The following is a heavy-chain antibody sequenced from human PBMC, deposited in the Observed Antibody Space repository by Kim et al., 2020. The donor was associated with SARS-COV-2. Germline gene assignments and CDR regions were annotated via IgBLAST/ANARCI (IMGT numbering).Heavy chain of an antibody. CDR2: IIPIFGTA. V-gene: IGHV1-69*13. Sequence: SVKVSCKASGGTFSSYAISWVRQAPGQGLEWMGGIIPIFGTANYAQKFQGRVTITADESTSTAYMELSSLRSEDTAVYYCARGPNLGYCSSTSCLLEVNGMDVWGQGTTVTVSS. D-gene: IGHD2-2*01. CDR1: GGTFSSYA. CDR3: ARGPNLGYCSSTSCLLEVNGMDV. J-gene: IGHJ6*02.